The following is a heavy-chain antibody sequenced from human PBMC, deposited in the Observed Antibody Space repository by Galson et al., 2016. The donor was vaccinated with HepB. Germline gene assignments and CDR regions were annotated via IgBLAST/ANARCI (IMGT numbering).Heavy chain of an antibody. Sequence: LSLTCTVSGGSISSGDYHWSWIRLPPGKGLEWIGYIYHSGSTSYNPSLQSRLTISVDTSKNQFSLRLTSVTAADPAVYYCAKGRGYCGVTVCSGAHYGMDVWGQGTTVTVSS. CDR1: GGSISSGDYH. V-gene: IGHV4-30-4*01. J-gene: IGHJ6*02. CDR2: IYHSGST. CDR3: AKGRGYCGVTVCSGAHYGMDV. D-gene: IGHD2-21*01.